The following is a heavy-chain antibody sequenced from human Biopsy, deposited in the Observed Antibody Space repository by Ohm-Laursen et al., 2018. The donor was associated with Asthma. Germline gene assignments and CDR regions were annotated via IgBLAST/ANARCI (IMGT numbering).Heavy chain of an antibody. Sequence: ESLRISCKASGYIFTSYWIGWVRQMPGKGLEWMGIIFPGDSDTIYSPSFQGQVTISADKPISTAYLQWSSLKASDTAIYYCARLAYGSGSFFDFWGQGTLVTVAS. CDR3: ARLAYGSGSFFDF. V-gene: IGHV5-51*04. D-gene: IGHD3-10*01. CDR2: IFPGDSDT. J-gene: IGHJ4*02. CDR1: GYIFTSYW.